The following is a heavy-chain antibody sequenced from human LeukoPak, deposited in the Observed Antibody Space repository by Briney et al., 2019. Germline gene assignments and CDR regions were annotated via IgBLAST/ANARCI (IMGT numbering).Heavy chain of an antibody. J-gene: IGHJ4*02. CDR3: AAEGSSGFDY. V-gene: IGHV4-34*01. CDR2: INHSGST. D-gene: IGHD6-19*01. CDR1: GGSFSGYY. Sequence: SETLSLTCAVYGGSFSGYYWSWIRQPPGKGLEWIGEINHSGSTNYNPSLKSRVTISVDTSKNQFSLKLSSVTAADTAVYYCAAEGSSGFDYWGRGTLVTVSS.